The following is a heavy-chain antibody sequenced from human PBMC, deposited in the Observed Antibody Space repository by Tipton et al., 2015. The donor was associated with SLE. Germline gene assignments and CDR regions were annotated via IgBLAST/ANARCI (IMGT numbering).Heavy chain of an antibody. CDR2: ISYSGST. J-gene: IGHJ5*02. CDR3: ARRRAATGLFSERGWFDP. CDR1: GGSISRGGYY. Sequence: GLVKPSETLSLICNVSGGSISRGGYYWGWIRPPPRKGLGGIATISYSGSTYYNPSLWRRVTISVDTSKNQFPLKLSSVTAADTAVYYCARRRAATGLFSERGWFDPWGQGALVTVSS. V-gene: IGHV4-39*01. D-gene: IGHD6-25*01.